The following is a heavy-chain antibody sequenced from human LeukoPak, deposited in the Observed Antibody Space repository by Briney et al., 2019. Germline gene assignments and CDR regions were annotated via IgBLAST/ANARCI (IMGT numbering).Heavy chain of an antibody. Sequence: ASVKVSCKASGYTFSGYYMHWVRQAPGQGLEWMGWINPHSGGTNYAQKFQGRVTMTRDTSISTAYMELSRLRSDDTAVYYCAMGDSSGYFFDYWGQGTLVTVSS. CDR1: GYTFSGYY. CDR3: AMGDSSGYFFDY. V-gene: IGHV1-2*02. J-gene: IGHJ4*02. CDR2: INPHSGGT. D-gene: IGHD3-22*01.